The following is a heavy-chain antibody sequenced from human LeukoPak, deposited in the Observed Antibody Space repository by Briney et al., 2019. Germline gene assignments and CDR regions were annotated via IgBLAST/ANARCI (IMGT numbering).Heavy chain of an antibody. CDR2: ISFSGST. CDR3: AHYYDSSGYGRYFDY. D-gene: IGHD3-22*01. Sequence: SETLSLTCTVPGGSVSSTSSYWGWIRQPPGKGLEWIGIISFSGSTYYNPSLRGRVTISVDTSNKQFSLKLSSVTAADTAVYFCAHYYDSSGYGRYFDYWGQGTLGTVSS. V-gene: IGHV4-39*01. J-gene: IGHJ4*02. CDR1: GGSVSSTSSY.